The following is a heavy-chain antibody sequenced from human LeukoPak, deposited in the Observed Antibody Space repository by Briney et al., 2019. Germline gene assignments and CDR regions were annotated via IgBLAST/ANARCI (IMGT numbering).Heavy chain of an antibody. V-gene: IGHV4-39*01. CDR2: IYYSGST. CDR1: GGSISSSSYY. Sequence: SETLSLTCTVSGGSISSSSYYWGWIRQPPGKGLEWIGSIYYSGSTYYNPSLKSRVTISVDTSKNQFSLKLSSVTAADTAVYYCARQVGSGSYSFYYYYYYMDVWGKGTTVTISS. D-gene: IGHD1-26*01. CDR3: ARQVGSGSYSFYYYYYYMDV. J-gene: IGHJ6*03.